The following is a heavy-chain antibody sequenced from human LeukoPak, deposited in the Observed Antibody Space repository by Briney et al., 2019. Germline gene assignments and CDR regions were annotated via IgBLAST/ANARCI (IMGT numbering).Heavy chain of an antibody. D-gene: IGHD6-13*01. CDR2: ISAYNGNT. J-gene: IGHJ5*01. Sequence: GASVKVSCKASGYTFTSYGISWVRQAPGQGLEWMGWISAYNGNTNYAQKLQGRVTMTTDTSTSTAYMELRSLRSDDTAVYYCARDSCSSWYQSSNWFDPWGQGTLVTVSS. CDR3: ARDSCSSWYQSSNWFDP. CDR1: GYTFTSYG. V-gene: IGHV1-18*01.